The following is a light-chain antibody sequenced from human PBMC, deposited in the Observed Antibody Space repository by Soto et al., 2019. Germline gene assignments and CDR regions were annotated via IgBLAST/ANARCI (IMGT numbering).Light chain of an antibody. Sequence: TQSPATLSVSPGDRATLSCRASQSVSNNYLAWYQQKPGQAPRLLISGASRRATGIPDRFSGAGSGTDFTLTISRLEPEDFALYYCQQHDILPITFGQGTRLEIK. J-gene: IGKJ5*01. CDR3: QQHDILPIT. V-gene: IGKV3-20*01. CDR1: QSVSNNY. CDR2: GAS.